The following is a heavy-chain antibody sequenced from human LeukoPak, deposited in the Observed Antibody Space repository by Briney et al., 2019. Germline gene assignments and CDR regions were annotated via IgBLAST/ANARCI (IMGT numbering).Heavy chain of an antibody. D-gene: IGHD5-12*01. CDR3: ATYSGYALHDAFDI. CDR1: GFTFSSYG. Sequence: GGSLRLSCAASGFTFSSYGMHWVRQAPGKGLEWVAFIRYDGSNKYYADSVKGRFTISRDNSKNTLYLQMNSLRAEDTAVYYCATYSGYALHDAFDIWGQGTMVTVSS. CDR2: IRYDGSNK. J-gene: IGHJ3*02. V-gene: IGHV3-30*02.